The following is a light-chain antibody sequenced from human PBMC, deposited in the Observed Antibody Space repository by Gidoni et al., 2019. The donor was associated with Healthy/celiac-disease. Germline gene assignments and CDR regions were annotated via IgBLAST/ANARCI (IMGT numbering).Light chain of an antibody. CDR3: NSRDRSGNHLNLV. CDR1: SLSSSY. CDR2: GKN. Sequence: SSELSQAPDVSAAWGQTVRITCQGDSLSSSYASWYQQKPGQAPVLVIYGKNNRPSGIPDRFSGSSSGNTASFTITGAQAEAEADYYCNSRDRSGNHLNLVFGGGTKLTVL. V-gene: IGLV3-19*01. J-gene: IGLJ3*02.